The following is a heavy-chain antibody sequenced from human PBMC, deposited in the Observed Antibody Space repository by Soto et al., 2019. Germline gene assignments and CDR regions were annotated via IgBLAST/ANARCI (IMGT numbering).Heavy chain of an antibody. V-gene: IGHV4-30-2*06. CDR2: IYYPGLT. J-gene: IGHJ5*02. CDR3: ARGKRSKTASAGTGWFDP. CDR1: GDSISSGGLS. D-gene: IGHD6-13*01. Sequence: QLQLQESGSGLLKPSQTLSLNCSVSGDSISSGGLSWNWLRQSPGRGLEWFGYIYYPGLTYYNPSLKSRVSMSLDTSENQVSLSLSSVTAADSAVYYCARGKRSKTASAGTGWFDPWGPGTLVTVSS.